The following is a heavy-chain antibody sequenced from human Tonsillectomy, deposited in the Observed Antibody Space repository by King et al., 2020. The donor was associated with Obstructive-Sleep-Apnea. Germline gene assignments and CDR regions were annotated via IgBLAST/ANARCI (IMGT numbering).Heavy chain of an antibody. CDR3: ASNRIVGRGVDY. CDR2: ISDSSSYI. V-gene: IGHV3-21*01. J-gene: IGHJ4*02. D-gene: IGHD1-26*01. CDR1: GFTFSNYG. Sequence: VQLVESGGGLVKPGGSLRLSCAASGFTFSNYGMNWVRQAPGRGLEWVSSISDSSSYIYYADSVKGRFTISRDNAKNSLYLQMNSLRAEDTAVYYCASNRIVGRGVDYWGQGTLVTVSS.